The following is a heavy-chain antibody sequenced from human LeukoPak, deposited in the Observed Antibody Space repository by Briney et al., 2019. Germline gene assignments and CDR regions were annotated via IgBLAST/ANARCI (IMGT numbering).Heavy chain of an antibody. J-gene: IGHJ4*02. Sequence: GGSLRLSCSASGFTFSTYAMHWVRQAPGKGLEYVSAISSNGGGTYYADSVKGRFAISRDNSKNTLYLQMSSLRAEDTAIYYCVKLGRASLDHWGQGILVTVSS. D-gene: IGHD1-26*01. V-gene: IGHV3-64D*06. CDR1: GFTFSTYA. CDR3: VKLGRASLDH. CDR2: ISSNGGGT.